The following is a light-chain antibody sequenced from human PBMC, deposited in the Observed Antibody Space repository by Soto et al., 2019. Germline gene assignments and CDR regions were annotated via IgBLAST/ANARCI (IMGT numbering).Light chain of an antibody. J-gene: IGKJ5*01. CDR1: QSISSY. CDR3: QQSYSTPIT. Sequence: INQSPASLSASVGDRVTITCRASQSISSYLNWYQQKPGKAPKLLIYATSSLQSGVPSRFSGSGSGTDFTLTISSLQPEDFATYYCQQSYSTPITFGQGTLLEI. V-gene: IGKV1-39*01. CDR2: ATS.